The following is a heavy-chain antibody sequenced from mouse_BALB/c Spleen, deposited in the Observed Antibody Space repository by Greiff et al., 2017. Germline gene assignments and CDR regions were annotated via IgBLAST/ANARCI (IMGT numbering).Heavy chain of an antibody. V-gene: IGHV1S56*01. CDR2: IYPGNVNT. J-gene: IGHJ4*01. D-gene: IGHD1-1*01. CDR1: GYTFTSYY. Sequence: QVQLQQSGPELVKPGASVRISCKASGYTFTSYYIHWVKQRPGQGLEWIGWIYPGNVNTKYNEKFKGKATLTADKSSSTAYMQLSSLTSEDSAVYFCARGTDYYYLPYAMDYWGQGTSVTVSS. CDR3: ARGTDYYYLPYAMDY.